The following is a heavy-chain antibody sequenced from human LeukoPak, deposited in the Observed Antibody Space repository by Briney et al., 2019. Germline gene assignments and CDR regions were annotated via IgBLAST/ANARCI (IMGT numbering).Heavy chain of an antibody. Sequence: GGSLRLSCAASGFTVSSNYMSWVRQAPGKGLEWVSVIYSGGSTYYADSVKGRFTISRDNSKNTLYLQMNSLRAEDTAVYYCSRERNSALDYWGQGTLVTVSS. J-gene: IGHJ4*02. CDR1: GFTVSSNY. D-gene: IGHD4-11*01. CDR3: SRERNSALDY. V-gene: IGHV3-66*01. CDR2: IYSGGST.